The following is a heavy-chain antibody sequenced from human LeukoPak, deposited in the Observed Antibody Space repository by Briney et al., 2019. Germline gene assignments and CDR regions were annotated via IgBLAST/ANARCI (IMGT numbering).Heavy chain of an antibody. CDR1: GGSFSGYY. CDR2: INHSGST. J-gene: IGHJ4*02. Sequence: SETLSLTCAVYGGSFSGYYWSWIRQPPGKGLEWIGEINHSGSTNYNPSLKSRVTISVDTSKNQFSLKLSSVTAADTAVYYCATYHLYSSGWYYFDYWGQGTLVTVSP. CDR3: ATYHLYSSGWYYFDY. D-gene: IGHD6-19*01. V-gene: IGHV4-34*01.